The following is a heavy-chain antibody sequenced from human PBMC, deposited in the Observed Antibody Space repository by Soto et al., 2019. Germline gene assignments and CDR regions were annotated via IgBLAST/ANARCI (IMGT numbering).Heavy chain of an antibody. Sequence: ASVKVSCKASGYTFTSYSMHWVRQAPGQGLEWMGIINPSSGRTSYAQNFQGRVTMTSDTSTSIVYMEMSSLKSEDTAVYYCARDHNFGFILYDMDVWGQGTTVTVSS. CDR3: ARDHNFGFILYDMDV. CDR1: GYTFTSYS. D-gene: IGHD2-15*01. CDR2: INPSSGRT. J-gene: IGHJ6*02. V-gene: IGHV1-46*01.